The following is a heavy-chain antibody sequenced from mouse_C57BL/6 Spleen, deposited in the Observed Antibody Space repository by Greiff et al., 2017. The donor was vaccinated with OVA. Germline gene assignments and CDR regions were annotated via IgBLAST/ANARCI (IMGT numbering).Heavy chain of an antibody. V-gene: IGHV1-59*01. D-gene: IGHD1-1*01. CDR2: IDPSDSYT. J-gene: IGHJ3*01. Sequence: VQLQQPGAELVRPGTSVKLSCTASGYTFTSYWMHWVKQRPGQGLEWIGVIDPSDSYTNYTQKFKGKATLTVDTSSSTAYLQLSSLTSEDSAVYYCAREDYGSSSFAYWGQGTLVTVSA. CDR3: AREDYGSSSFAY. CDR1: GYTFTSYW.